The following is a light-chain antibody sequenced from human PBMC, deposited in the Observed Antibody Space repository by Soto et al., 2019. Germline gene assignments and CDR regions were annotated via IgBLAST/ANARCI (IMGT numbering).Light chain of an antibody. CDR3: QQFGSSRRGT. CDR1: QGIRYD. V-gene: IGKV1-6*01. CDR2: ASS. Sequence: AIQMTQSPSSLSASVGDRVTITCRASQGIRYDLGWYQQKPGKAPKLLIYASSRLQSGVPSRFSGSGGGTDFTLIISSLQPEDFATYYCQQFGSSRRGTFGLGTKVEIK. J-gene: IGKJ1*01.